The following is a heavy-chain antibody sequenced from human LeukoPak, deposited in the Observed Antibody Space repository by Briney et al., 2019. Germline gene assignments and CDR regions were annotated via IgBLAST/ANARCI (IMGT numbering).Heavy chain of an antibody. CDR3: ARVVSGAAHDY. Sequence: PGGSLRLSCAASGFTFSSYWMSWVRQAPGKGLEWVANIKQDGSEKYYVDSVKGRFTISRDNAKNSLYLQMNSLRAEDTALYYCARVVSGAAHDYWGQGTLVTVSS. CDR1: GFTFSSYW. J-gene: IGHJ4*02. CDR2: IKQDGSEK. V-gene: IGHV3-7*03. D-gene: IGHD7-27*01.